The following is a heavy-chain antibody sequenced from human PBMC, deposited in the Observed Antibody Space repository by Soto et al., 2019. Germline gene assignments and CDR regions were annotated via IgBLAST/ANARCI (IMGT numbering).Heavy chain of an antibody. CDR3: AKDLIAGPGESGFDY. D-gene: IGHD6-13*01. J-gene: IGHJ4*02. CDR2: ISYDGSNK. V-gene: IGHV3-30*18. Sequence: GGSLRLSCAASGFTFSSYGMHWVRQAPGKGLEWVAVISYDGSNKYYADSVKGRFTISRDNSKNTLYLQMNSLRAEDTAVYYYAKDLIAGPGESGFDYWGQGTLVTVSS. CDR1: GFTFSSYG.